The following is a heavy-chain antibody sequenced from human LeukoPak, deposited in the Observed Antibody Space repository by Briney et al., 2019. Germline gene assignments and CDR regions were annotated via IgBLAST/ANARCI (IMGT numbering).Heavy chain of an antibody. CDR2: INSDGSTT. D-gene: IGHD6-19*01. Sequence: GGSLRLSCAASGFTFSSYWMHWVRQAPGKGLVWVSRINSDGSTTSYADSVMGRFTISKDNAKNTLYLQMNSLRAEDTAVYYCARVIYSGWEGELSDWGQGTLVTVSS. J-gene: IGHJ4*02. V-gene: IGHV3-74*01. CDR1: GFTFSSYW. CDR3: ARVIYSGWEGELSD.